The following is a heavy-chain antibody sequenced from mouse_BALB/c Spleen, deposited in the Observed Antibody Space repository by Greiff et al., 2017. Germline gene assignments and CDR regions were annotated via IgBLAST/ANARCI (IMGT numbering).Heavy chain of an antibody. V-gene: IGHV2-6-7*01. J-gene: IGHJ4*01. CDR1: GFSLTGYG. Sequence: QVQLKESGPGLVAPSQSLSITCTVSGFSLTGYGVNWVRQPPGKGLEWLGMLWGDGSTDYNSALKSRLSISEDNSKSQVFLKMNSLQTDDTARYYCARSMITDYYAMDYWGQGTSVTVSS. CDR2: LWGDGST. CDR3: ARSMITDYYAMDY. D-gene: IGHD2-4*01.